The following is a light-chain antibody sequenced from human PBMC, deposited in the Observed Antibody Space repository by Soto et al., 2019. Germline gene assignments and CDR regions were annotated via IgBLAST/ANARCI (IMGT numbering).Light chain of an antibody. CDR3: LLLYGGPRV. J-gene: IGLJ2*01. Sequence: QAVVTQEPSLTVSPGGTVTLTCGSSTGAVTSGHYPYWFQQKPGQAPRTLIYDTTNKHSWTPARFSGSLLVGKAALTLSGAQPEDEAEYYCLLLYGGPRVFGGGTKLTVL. CDR2: DTT. CDR1: TGAVTSGHY. V-gene: IGLV7-46*01.